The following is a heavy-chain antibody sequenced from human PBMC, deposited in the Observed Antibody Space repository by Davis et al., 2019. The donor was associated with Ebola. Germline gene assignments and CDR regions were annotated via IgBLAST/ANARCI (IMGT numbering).Heavy chain of an antibody. D-gene: IGHD5-12*01. Sequence: GESLKISCAASGFTFSSYAMSWVRQAPGKGLEWVSAISGSGGSTYYADSVKGRFSISRDNSKNTLYLQMNSLRTEDTAVYYCARRGYSALDWGQGTLVTVSS. CDR3: ARRGYSALD. J-gene: IGHJ4*02. V-gene: IGHV3-23*01. CDR2: ISGSGGST. CDR1: GFTFSSYA.